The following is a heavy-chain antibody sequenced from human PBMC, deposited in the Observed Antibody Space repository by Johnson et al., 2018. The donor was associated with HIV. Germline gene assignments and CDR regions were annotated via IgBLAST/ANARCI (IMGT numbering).Heavy chain of an antibody. V-gene: IGHV3-15*01. CDR2: IKSRTDGGTT. D-gene: IGHD3-10*01. Sequence: VRLVESGGGLVQPGGSLRLSCAASGFIFSDHYMDWVRQAPGKGLEWVGRIKSRTDGGTTDYAALVKDRLPISRDDSKNTLYLQMLSLKTEDTAVYYWTTDGAITMGRGVIGEGKAFDIWGQGTMVTVSS. J-gene: IGHJ3*02. CDR1: GFIFSDHY. CDR3: TTDGAITMGRGVIGEGKAFDI.